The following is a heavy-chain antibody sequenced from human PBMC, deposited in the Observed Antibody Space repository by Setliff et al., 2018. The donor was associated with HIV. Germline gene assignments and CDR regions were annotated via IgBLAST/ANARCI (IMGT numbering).Heavy chain of an antibody. CDR1: GFTFTTSW. CDR3: ARALFIVRFGPFDL. V-gene: IGHV3-74*01. D-gene: IGHD3-10*01. CDR2: ISSDGTSI. Sequence: GGSLRLSCAASGFTFTTSWVHWVRQSPGKGPVWVSRISSDGTSIYADSVKGRFTISRDNAKNTVYLQMNSLRAEDTAVYYCARALFIVRFGPFDLWGQGTLVTVSS. J-gene: IGHJ4*02.